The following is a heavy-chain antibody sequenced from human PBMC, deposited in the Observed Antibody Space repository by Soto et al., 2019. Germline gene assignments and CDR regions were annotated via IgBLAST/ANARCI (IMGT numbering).Heavy chain of an antibody. CDR2: IYYSGST. J-gene: IGHJ4*02. D-gene: IGHD3-16*02. CDR3: ARDGGLHLGELSLYVTDQYYFDY. Sequence: SETLSLTCTVSGGSISSYYWSWIRQPPGKGLEWIGYIYYSGSTNYNPSLKSRVTISVDTSKNQFSLKLSSVTAADTAVYYCARDGGLHLGELSLYVTDQYYFDYWGQGTLVTVSS. V-gene: IGHV4-59*01. CDR1: GGSISSYY.